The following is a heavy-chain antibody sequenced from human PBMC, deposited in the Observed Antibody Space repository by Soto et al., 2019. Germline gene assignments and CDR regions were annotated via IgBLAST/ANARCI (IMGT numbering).Heavy chain of an antibody. D-gene: IGHD3-10*01. J-gene: IGHJ6*02. CDR2: INAGNGNT. CDR3: ATDSAVLWFGESYYYYGMDV. CDR1: GYTFTNYP. Sequence: ASVKVSCKASGYTFTNYPMHWVRQAPGQRLEWMGWINAGNGNTIYAQKFQGRVTMTEDTSTDTAYMELSSLRSEDTAVYYCATDSAVLWFGESYYYYGMDVWGQGTTVTVSS. V-gene: IGHV1-3*01.